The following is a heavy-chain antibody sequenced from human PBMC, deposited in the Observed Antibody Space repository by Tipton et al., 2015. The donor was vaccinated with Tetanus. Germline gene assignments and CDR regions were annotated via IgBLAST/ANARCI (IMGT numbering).Heavy chain of an antibody. J-gene: IGHJ4*02. Sequence: QLVQSGAEVKKPGASVKVSCKASGYSLTDYYIHWVRQAPGQGLEWMGWINPNNGAAVYAQKFQPWVTMTRDTSINTAYMGLSSLRSDDRAVYYCAREEVAIKYYFQYWGQGSLVTLSS. CDR2: INPNNGAA. V-gene: IGHV1-2*04. CDR1: GYSLTDYY. D-gene: IGHD5-24*01. CDR3: AREEVAIKYYFQY.